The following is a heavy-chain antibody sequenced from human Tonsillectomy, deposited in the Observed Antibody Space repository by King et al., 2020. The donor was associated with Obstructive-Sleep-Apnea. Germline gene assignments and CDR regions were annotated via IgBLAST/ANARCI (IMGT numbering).Heavy chain of an antibody. Sequence: QLQESGPGLVKPSETLSLTCTVSGGSISSSSYYWGWIRQPPGKGLEWIGSIYYSGSTYYNPSLKSRVTISVDTSKNQFSLKLSSVTAADTAVYYCAAPYCGGDCSGAFDIWGQGTMVTVSS. J-gene: IGHJ3*02. V-gene: IGHV4-39*07. D-gene: IGHD2-21*02. CDR2: IYYSGST. CDR3: AAPYCGGDCSGAFDI. CDR1: GGSISSSSYY.